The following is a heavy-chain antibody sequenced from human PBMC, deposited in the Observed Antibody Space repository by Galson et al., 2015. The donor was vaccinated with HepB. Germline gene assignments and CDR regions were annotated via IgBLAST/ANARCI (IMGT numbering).Heavy chain of an antibody. Sequence: SVKVSCKASGYTFTSYDINWVRQATGQGLEWMGWMNPNSGNTGYAQKFQGRVTMTRNTSISTAYMELSSLRSEDTAVYYCARKMGYVGPNWFDPWGQGTLVTVSS. CDR3: ARKMGYVGPNWFDP. CDR1: GYTFTSYD. J-gene: IGHJ5*02. CDR2: MNPNSGNT. V-gene: IGHV1-8*01. D-gene: IGHD2-8*01.